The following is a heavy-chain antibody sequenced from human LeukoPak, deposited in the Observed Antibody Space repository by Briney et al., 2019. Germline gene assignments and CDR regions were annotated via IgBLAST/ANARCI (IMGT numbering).Heavy chain of an antibody. J-gene: IGHJ5*02. CDR2: INPSGGST. D-gene: IGHD2-2*01. CDR1: GYTFTSYY. Sequence: ASVKVSCKASGYTFTSYYMHWVRQAPGQGLEWMGIINPSGGSTSYAQKFQGRVTMTRDTSISTAYMELSRLRSDDTAVYYCARESCSSSTSCYRVDPWGQGTLVTVSS. V-gene: IGHV1-46*01. CDR3: ARESCSSSTSCYRVDP.